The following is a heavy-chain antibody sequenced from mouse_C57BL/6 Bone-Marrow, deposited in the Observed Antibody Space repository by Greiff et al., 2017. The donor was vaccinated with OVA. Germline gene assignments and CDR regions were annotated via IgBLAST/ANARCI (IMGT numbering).Heavy chain of an antibody. V-gene: IGHV2-2*01. D-gene: IGHD1-1*01. Sequence: QVQLKESGPGLVQPSQSLSITCTVSGFSLTSYGVHWVRQSPGKGLEWLGVIWSGGSTDYNAAFISRLSISKDNSKSQVFFKMNSLQADDTAIYYCARSHYYGSLYFYWYFDVWGTGTTVTVSS. CDR2: IWSGGST. CDR1: GFSLTSYG. J-gene: IGHJ1*03. CDR3: ARSHYYGSLYFYWYFDV.